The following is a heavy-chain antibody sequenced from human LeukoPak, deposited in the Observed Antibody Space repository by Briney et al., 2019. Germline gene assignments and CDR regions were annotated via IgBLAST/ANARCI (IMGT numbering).Heavy chain of an antibody. Sequence: GGSLRLSCVASGITFSTYSMNWVRQAPGKGLEWVSAISGSGGSTYYADSVKGRFTISRDNSKNTLYLQMNSLRAEDTAVYYCASIDSSGYYFKVNFDYWGQGTLVTVSS. CDR1: GITFSTYS. V-gene: IGHV3-23*01. CDR2: ISGSGGST. J-gene: IGHJ4*02. CDR3: ASIDSSGYYFKVNFDY. D-gene: IGHD3-22*01.